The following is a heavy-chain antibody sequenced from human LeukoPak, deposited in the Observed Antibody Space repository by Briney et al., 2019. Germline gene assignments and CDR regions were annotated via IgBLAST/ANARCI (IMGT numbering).Heavy chain of an antibody. J-gene: IGHJ4*02. V-gene: IGHV3-30*04. CDR1: GFTFSSYA. CDR2: ISYDGSNK. Sequence: GGSLRLSCAASGFTFSSYAMHWVRQAPGKGLEWVAVISYDGSNKYYADSVKGRFTISRDNSKNTLYLQMNSLRAEDTAVYYCARERSGWYRVVDYWGQGTLVTVSS. CDR3: ARERSGWYRVVDY. D-gene: IGHD6-19*01.